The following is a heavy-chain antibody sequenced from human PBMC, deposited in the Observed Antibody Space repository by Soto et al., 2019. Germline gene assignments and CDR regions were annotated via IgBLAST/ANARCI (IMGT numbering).Heavy chain of an antibody. CDR3: ARDSGSSSDYHGMDV. V-gene: IGHV3-21*01. J-gene: IGHJ6*02. D-gene: IGHD6-13*01. CDR2: ISSSSSYI. CDR1: GFIFTSYS. Sequence: EVQLVDSGGGLVKPGGSRRLSCAASGFIFTSYSMKWVRQAPGEGLEWVSSISSSSSYIYYADSVKGRFTISRDNAKNSLYLQMSSLRAEDTAVYYCARDSGSSSDYHGMDVWGQGTTVTVSS.